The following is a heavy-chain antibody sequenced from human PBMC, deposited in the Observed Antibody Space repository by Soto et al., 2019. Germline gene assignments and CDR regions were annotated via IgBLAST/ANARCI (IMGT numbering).Heavy chain of an antibody. J-gene: IGHJ4*02. CDR2: IIPIFGTA. V-gene: IGHV1-69*13. D-gene: IGHD5-18*01. Sequence: SVKVSCKASGGTFSSYAISWVRQAPGQGLEWMGGIIPIFGTANYAQRFQGRVTITADESTSTAYMELSSLRSEDTAVYYCAREGVDTAMFDYWGQGTLVTVSS. CDR1: GGTFSSYA. CDR3: AREGVDTAMFDY.